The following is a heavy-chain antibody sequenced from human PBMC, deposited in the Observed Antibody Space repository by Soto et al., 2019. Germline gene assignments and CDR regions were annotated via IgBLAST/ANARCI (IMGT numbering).Heavy chain of an antibody. CDR1: GYTFTSYG. CDR3: ARDPGYDFWSGKGDVDY. J-gene: IGHJ4*02. V-gene: IGHV1-18*01. Sequence: ASVKVSCKASGYTFTSYGISWVRQAPGQGLEWMGWISAYNGNTNYAQKLQGRVTMTTDTSTSTAYMELRSLRSDDTAVYYCARDPGYDFWSGKGDVDYWGQGTLVTVSS. CDR2: ISAYNGNT. D-gene: IGHD3-3*01.